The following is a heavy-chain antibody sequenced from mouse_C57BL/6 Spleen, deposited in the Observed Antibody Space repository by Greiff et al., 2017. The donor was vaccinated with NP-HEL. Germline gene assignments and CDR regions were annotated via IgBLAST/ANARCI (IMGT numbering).Heavy chain of an antibody. CDR1: GFTFSSYG. CDR2: ISSGGSYT. CDR3: ARHELGLRAMDY. Sequence: DVMLVESGGDLVKPGGSLKLSCAASGFTFSSYGMSWVRQTPDKRLEWVATISSGGSYTYYPDSVKGRFTISRDNAKNPLYLQMSSLKAEDTAMYYCARHELGLRAMDYWGQGTSVTVSS. J-gene: IGHJ4*01. D-gene: IGHD4-1*01. V-gene: IGHV5-6*02.